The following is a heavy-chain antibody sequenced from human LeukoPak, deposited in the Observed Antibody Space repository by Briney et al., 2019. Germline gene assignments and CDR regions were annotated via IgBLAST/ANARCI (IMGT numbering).Heavy chain of an antibody. CDR1: GFTFSSYA. CDR3: AKRDYYDSDHYYPLFDY. V-gene: IGHV3-23*01. J-gene: IGHJ4*02. D-gene: IGHD3-22*01. Sequence: PGGSLRLSCAASGFTFSSYAMAWVRQAPGKVLEWVSGMNGNGDKVYYADSVKGRFTISRDNSKNTLYLQMNSLRGEDTAVYYCAKRDYYDSDHYYPLFDYWGQGTLVTVSS. CDR2: MNGNGDKV.